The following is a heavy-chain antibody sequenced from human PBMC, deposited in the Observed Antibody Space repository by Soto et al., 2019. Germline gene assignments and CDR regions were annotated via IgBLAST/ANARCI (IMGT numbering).Heavy chain of an antibody. CDR1: GFTFSSYD. D-gene: IGHD6-19*01. CDR2: IGTAGDT. J-gene: IGHJ4*02. CDR3: ARGPRTYSSGWYYFDY. V-gene: IGHV3-13*01. Sequence: GGSLRLSCAASGFTFSSYDMHWVRQATGKGLEWVSAIGTAGDTYYPGSVKGRFTISRENAKNSLYLQMNSLRAEDTAVYYCARGPRTYSSGWYYFDYWGQGTLVTVSS.